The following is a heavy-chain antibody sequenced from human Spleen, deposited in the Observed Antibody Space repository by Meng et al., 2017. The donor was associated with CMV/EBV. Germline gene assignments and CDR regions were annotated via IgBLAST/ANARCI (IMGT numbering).Heavy chain of an antibody. Sequence: IFSSYPIGWVRQPPGQWLEWIGGIIPLYGAGNYAQKFQGRVTIITDESTSTAYMELSSPRSEDTAVYYCARSGNERITGTTFNWFETWGQGTLVTVSS. CDR1: IFSSYP. CDR2: IIPLYGAG. J-gene: IGHJ5*02. D-gene: IGHD1-7*01. V-gene: IGHV1-69*05. CDR3: ARSGNERITGTTFNWFET.